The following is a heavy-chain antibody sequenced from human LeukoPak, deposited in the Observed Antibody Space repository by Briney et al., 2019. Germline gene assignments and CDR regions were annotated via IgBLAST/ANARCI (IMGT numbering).Heavy chain of an antibody. CDR1: GGSISSSSYY. CDR2: IYYSGST. CDR3: ARGKYDYVWGSYRYTSNWFDP. Sequence: SETLSLTCTVSGGSISSSSYYWGWIRQPPGKGLEWIGSIYYSGSTYYNPSLKSRVTISVDTSKNQFSLKLSSVTAADTAVYYCARGKYDYVWGSYRYTSNWFDPWGQGTLVTVSS. J-gene: IGHJ5*02. D-gene: IGHD3-16*02. V-gene: IGHV4-39*07.